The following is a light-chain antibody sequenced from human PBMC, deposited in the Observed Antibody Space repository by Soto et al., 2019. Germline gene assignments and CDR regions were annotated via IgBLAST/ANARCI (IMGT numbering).Light chain of an antibody. CDR1: QSISSN. CDR3: QQHGGSPIT. Sequence: EIVMTQSPATLSVSPGERATLSCRASQSISSNLAWYQQKPGQPPRLLIYGAYTRATDIPARFSGSGSGTEFTLTISRLEPEDFAVYYCQQHGGSPITFGQGTRLEIK. V-gene: IGKV3-15*01. CDR2: GAY. J-gene: IGKJ5*01.